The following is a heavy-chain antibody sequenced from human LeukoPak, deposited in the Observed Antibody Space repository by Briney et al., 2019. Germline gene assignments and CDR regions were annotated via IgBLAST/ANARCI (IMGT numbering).Heavy chain of an antibody. D-gene: IGHD3-3*01. CDR1: SGSLSGYY. J-gene: IGHJ6*03. CDR3: ARQVWRIFGATQDYYYYMDV. V-gene: IGHV4-34*01. Sequence: PSETLSLTCAVYSGSLSGYYWSWIRQPPGRGLEWIGEINRSGSANYNPSLKSRVTISVDTSKNQFSLKLSSVTAADTAVYYCARQVWRIFGATQDYYYYMDVWGKGTTVTVSS. CDR2: INRSGSA.